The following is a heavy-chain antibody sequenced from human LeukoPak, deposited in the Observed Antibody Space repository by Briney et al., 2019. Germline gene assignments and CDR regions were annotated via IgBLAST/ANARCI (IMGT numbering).Heavy chain of an antibody. CDR3: ARESDY. V-gene: IGHV4-34*01. CDR2: INHSGST. J-gene: IGHJ4*02. CDR1: GGSFSGYY. Sequence: SETLSLTCAVYGGSFSGYYWSWIRQPPGKGLEWIGEINHSGSTNYNPSLKSRVTISVDTSKNQFSLKLSSVIAADTAVYYCARESDYWGQGALVTVSS.